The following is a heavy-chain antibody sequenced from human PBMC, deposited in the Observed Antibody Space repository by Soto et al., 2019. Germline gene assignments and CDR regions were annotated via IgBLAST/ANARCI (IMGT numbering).Heavy chain of an antibody. CDR2: INHSGST. J-gene: IGHJ4*02. V-gene: IGHV4-34*01. CDR3: ARGLAVAGISFGEWDY. Sequence: QVQLQQWGAGLLKPSETLSLTCAVYGGSFSGYYWRWIRQPPGKGLEWIGEINHSGSTNYNPSLKSRVTISVDTSKNQFSLKLSSVTAADTAVYYCARGLAVAGISFGEWDYWGQGTLVTVSS. CDR1: GGSFSGYY. D-gene: IGHD6-19*01.